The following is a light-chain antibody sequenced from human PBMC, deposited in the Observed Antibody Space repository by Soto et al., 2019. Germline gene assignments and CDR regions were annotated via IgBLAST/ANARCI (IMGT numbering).Light chain of an antibody. CDR2: DSS. J-gene: IGKJ2*01. Sequence: EIVLTQSPGTLSLSPGQRATLSCRASQSISTTSLGWYQQKPGKAPRLLMHDSSSRTGGPPDRFSGSESGTDFTVTISRLEPEDFAGYYWQHYGSSPYTFGQGTKLEIK. CDR3: QHYGSSPYT. V-gene: IGKV3-20*01. CDR1: QSISTTS.